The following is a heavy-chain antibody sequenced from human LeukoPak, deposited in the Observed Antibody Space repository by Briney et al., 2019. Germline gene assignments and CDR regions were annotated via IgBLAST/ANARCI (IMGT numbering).Heavy chain of an antibody. CDR1: GASIRSDTYY. J-gene: IGHJ4*02. D-gene: IGHD1-26*01. Sequence: SETQSLTCTVSGASIRSDTYYWAWIRQPPGKGLEWIGSLSSGTTTCYNPSLTSRVTIAVDTSKNQFSLILPSVTAADTAVYYCARGRRGNYFQDYWGQGTLVTVSS. CDR3: ARGRRGNYFQDY. V-gene: IGHV4-39*07. CDR2: LSSGTTT.